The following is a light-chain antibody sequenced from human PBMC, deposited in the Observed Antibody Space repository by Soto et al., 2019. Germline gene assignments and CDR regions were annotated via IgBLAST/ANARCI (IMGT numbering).Light chain of an antibody. CDR1: SSDVGRYNY. J-gene: IGLJ3*02. CDR3: SSYTASSTGV. Sequence: QSVLTQPASVSGSPGQSITISCTGTSSDVGRYNYVSWFQQHPGKAPKLIIYDVTNRPSGVSDRFSGSKSGKTASLTISGLQAEDEADYYCSSYTASSTGVFGGGTKVTVL. CDR2: DVT. V-gene: IGLV2-14*01.